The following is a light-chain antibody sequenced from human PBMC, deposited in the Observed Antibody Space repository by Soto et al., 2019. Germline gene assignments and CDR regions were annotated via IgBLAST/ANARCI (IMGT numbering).Light chain of an antibody. J-gene: IGLJ3*02. V-gene: IGLV1-51*01. Sequence: QSVLTQPPSVSAAPGQKVTISCSGSNSNIGANSVSWYQHLPETAPKVVIYDDDKRPSGIPDRFSGSKSGTSATLDITGLQIGDEADYYCGTWHSTLSVEWVFGGGTKLTVL. CDR1: NSNIGANS. CDR3: GTWHSTLSVEWV. CDR2: DDD.